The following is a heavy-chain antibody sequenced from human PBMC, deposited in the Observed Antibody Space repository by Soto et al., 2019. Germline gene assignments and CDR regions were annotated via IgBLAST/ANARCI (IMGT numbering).Heavy chain of an antibody. Sequence: TLSLTCSVSGGSISSGYRWSWLRQRPGKGLEWLGSIYYSGSTYYNPSLKSRLSMSVTTSTGQFSLRLSSVTAADTAMYYCARVVIAAAGIANGMDVWGQGTTVTVSS. V-gene: IGHV4-31*03. CDR1: GGSISSGYR. D-gene: IGHD6-13*01. CDR3: ARVVIAAAGIANGMDV. CDR2: IYYSGST. J-gene: IGHJ6*02.